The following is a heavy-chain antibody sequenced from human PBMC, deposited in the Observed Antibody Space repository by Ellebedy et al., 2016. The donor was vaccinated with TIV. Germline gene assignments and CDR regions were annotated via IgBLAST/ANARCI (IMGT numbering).Heavy chain of an antibody. V-gene: IGHV3-30*18. Sequence: GGSLRLXXAASGFTFSSYGMHWVRQAPGKGLEWVAVISYDGSNKYYADSVKGRFTISRDNSKNTLYLQMNSLRAEDTAVYYCANMGDSSGYPSRRLDYWGQGTLVTVSS. CDR2: ISYDGSNK. D-gene: IGHD3-22*01. J-gene: IGHJ4*02. CDR3: ANMGDSSGYPSRRLDY. CDR1: GFTFSSYG.